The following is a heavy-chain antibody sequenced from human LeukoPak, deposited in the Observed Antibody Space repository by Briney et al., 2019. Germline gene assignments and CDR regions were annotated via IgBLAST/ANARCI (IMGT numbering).Heavy chain of an antibody. CDR1: GFTFSTYW. CDR2: MKRDGSEI. Sequence: GSLRLSCSASGFTFSTYWMSWVRQAPGKGLEWVANMKRDGSEIYYVDSVKGRFTISRDNAKNSLFLQMNSLRAEDTAVYYCAKDYLSMTTVTPLDYWGQGTLVTVSS. D-gene: IGHD4-17*01. CDR3: AKDYLSMTTVTPLDY. V-gene: IGHV3-7*01. J-gene: IGHJ4*02.